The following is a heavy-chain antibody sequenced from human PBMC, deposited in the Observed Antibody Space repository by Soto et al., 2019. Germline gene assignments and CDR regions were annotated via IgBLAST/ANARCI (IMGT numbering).Heavy chain of an antibody. J-gene: IGHJ6*02. CDR3: ARDLAGAAAGTYYYGMDV. Sequence: VKVSCKASGGTFSSYAISWVRQAPGQGLEWMGGIIPIFGTANYAQKFQGRVTITADESTSTAYMELSSLRSEDTAVYYCARDLAGAAAGTYYYGMDVWGQGTTVTV. CDR2: IIPIFGTA. V-gene: IGHV1-69*01. D-gene: IGHD6-13*01. CDR1: GGTFSSYA.